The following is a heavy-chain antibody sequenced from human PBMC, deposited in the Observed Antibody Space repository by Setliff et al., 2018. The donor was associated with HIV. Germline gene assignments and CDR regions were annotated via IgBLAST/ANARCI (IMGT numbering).Heavy chain of an antibody. D-gene: IGHD6-13*01. Sequence: SETLSLTCTVSGGSISSYYWSWIRQPPGKGLEWVGYIHYSGSTNYNPSLKSRVTISVDTSKNQFSLKLSSVTAADTAVYYCAREEEIAAAGRYYYYMDVWGKGTTVTVSS. J-gene: IGHJ6*03. CDR2: IHYSGST. V-gene: IGHV4-59*01. CDR3: AREEEIAAAGRYYYYMDV. CDR1: GGSISSYY.